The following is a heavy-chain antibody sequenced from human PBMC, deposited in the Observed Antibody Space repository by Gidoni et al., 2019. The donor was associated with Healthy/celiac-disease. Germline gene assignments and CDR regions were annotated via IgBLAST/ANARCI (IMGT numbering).Heavy chain of an antibody. CDR2: IYHSGST. Sequence: QVQLQESGPGLVKPSETLSLTCAVSGYSISSGYYWGWIRQPPGKGLEWIGSIYHSGSTYYNPSLKSRVTISVDTSKNQFSLKLSSVTAADTAVYYCARAFVYYYGMDVWGQGTTVTVSS. J-gene: IGHJ6*02. CDR3: ARAFVYYYGMDV. CDR1: GYSISSGYY. V-gene: IGHV4-38-2*01.